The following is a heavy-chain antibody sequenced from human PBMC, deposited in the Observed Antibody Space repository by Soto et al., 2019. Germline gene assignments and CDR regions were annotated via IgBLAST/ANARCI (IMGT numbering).Heavy chain of an antibody. CDR2: INPNSGGT. CDR1: GYTFTGYY. D-gene: IGHD3-10*01. Sequence: ASVKVSCKASGYTFTGYYMHWVRQAPGQGLEWMGWINPNSGGTNYAQKFQGWVTMTRDTSISTAYMELSRLRSGDTAVYYCAREFRSGVRFIYGMDVWGQGTTVTVSS. V-gene: IGHV1-2*04. J-gene: IGHJ6*02. CDR3: AREFRSGVRFIYGMDV.